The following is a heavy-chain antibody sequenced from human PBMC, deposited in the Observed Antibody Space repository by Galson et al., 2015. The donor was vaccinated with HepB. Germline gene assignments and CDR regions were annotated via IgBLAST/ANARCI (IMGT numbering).Heavy chain of an antibody. Sequence: SLRLSCAASGFTFSDYAMTWVRRAPGKGLEWVAVVSGDGSKKYYAESVEGRFTISRDNSKNTLYLQLNSLRAEDTAVYYCAKVYSVSIFGVDSNWFDPWGQGTLVTVSS. J-gene: IGHJ5*02. CDR2: VSGDGSKK. V-gene: IGHV3-30*18. D-gene: IGHD3-3*01. CDR3: AKVYSVSIFGVDSNWFDP. CDR1: GFTFSDYA.